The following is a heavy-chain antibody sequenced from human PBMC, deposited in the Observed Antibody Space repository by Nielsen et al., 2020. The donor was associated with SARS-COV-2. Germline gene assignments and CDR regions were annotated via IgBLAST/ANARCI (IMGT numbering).Heavy chain of an antibody. CDR3: ARGERGVLLWFREEPSLDP. CDR2: INPNSGGT. V-gene: IGHV1-2*06. Sequence: APVKVSCKASGYTFTGYYMHWVRQAPGQGLEWMGRINPNSGGTNYAQKFQGRVTMTRDTSISTAYMELSSLRSEDTAVYYCARGERGVLLWFREEPSLDPWGQGTLVTVSS. J-gene: IGHJ5*02. CDR1: GYTFTGYY. D-gene: IGHD3-10*01.